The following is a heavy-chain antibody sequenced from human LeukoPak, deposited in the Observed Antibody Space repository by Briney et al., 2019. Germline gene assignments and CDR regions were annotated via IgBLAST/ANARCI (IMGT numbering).Heavy chain of an antibody. J-gene: IGHJ4*02. V-gene: IGHV4-34*01. CDR3: ARLGSDCTNGVCYSDY. Sequence: PSETLSLTCAVYGXSFSGYYWSWIRQPPGKGLEWIGEINHSGSTNYNPSLKSRVTISVDTSKNQFSLKLSSVTAADTAVYYCARLGSDCTNGVCYSDYWGQGTLVTVSS. CDR1: GXSFSGYY. D-gene: IGHD2-8*01. CDR2: INHSGST.